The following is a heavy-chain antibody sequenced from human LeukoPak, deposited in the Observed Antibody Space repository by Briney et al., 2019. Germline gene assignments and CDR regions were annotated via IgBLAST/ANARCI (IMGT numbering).Heavy chain of an antibody. J-gene: IGHJ4*02. D-gene: IGHD4-17*01. Sequence: SETLSLTCAVYGGSFSGYYWSWIRQPPGKGLEWIGEINHSGSTNYNPSLKSRVTISVDTSKNQFSLKLSSVTAADTAVYCCARGRGRGVTTYGYWGQGTLVTVSS. CDR1: GGSFSGYY. CDR3: ARGRGRGVTTYGY. V-gene: IGHV4-34*01. CDR2: INHSGST.